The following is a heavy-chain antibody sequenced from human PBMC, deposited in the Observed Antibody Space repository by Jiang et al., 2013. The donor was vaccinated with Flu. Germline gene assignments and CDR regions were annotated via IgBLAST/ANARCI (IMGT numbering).Heavy chain of an antibody. Sequence: SGAEVKKPGASVKVSCKASGYTFTDYYMNWVRQAPGQRLEWMGWINPNGGDTNYAQKFEGRVTMTRDTPISTAYMELSRLTSDDTAVYYCARDVADTSSSVWFDPVGPGNPGHRLL. V-gene: IGHV1-2*02. CDR1: GYTFTDYY. D-gene: IGHD5-18*01. J-gene: IGHJ5*02. CDR2: INPNGGDT. CDR3: ARDVADTSSSVWFDP.